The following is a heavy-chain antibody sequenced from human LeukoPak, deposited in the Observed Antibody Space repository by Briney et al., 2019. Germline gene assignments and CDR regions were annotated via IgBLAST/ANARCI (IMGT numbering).Heavy chain of an antibody. D-gene: IGHD3-22*01. J-gene: IGHJ6*02. CDR3: ARDLEYGAYYYDSSGYYYGMDV. Sequence: GASAKVSCKAAGGTFSSYAISWVRQAPGQGLEWMGRIIPILGIANYAQKFQGRVTITADKSTSTAYMELSSLRSEDTAVYYCARDLEYGAYYYDSSGYYYGMDVWGQGTTVTVPS. V-gene: IGHV1-69*10. CDR2: IIPILGIA. CDR1: GGTFSSYA.